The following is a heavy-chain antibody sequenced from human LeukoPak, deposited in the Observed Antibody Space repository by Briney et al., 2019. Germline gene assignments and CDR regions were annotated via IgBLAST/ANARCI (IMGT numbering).Heavy chain of an antibody. CDR3: ARDIGSIRVGYYMDV. Sequence: GASVKVSCKASGYTFTGYYMHWVRQAPGQGLEWMGWINPNSGGTNYAQKFQGWVTMTRDTSISTAYMELSRLRSDDTAVYYCARDIGSIRVGYYMDVWGKGTTVTVSS. D-gene: IGHD2-21*01. V-gene: IGHV1-2*04. CDR2: INPNSGGT. CDR1: GYTFTGYY. J-gene: IGHJ6*03.